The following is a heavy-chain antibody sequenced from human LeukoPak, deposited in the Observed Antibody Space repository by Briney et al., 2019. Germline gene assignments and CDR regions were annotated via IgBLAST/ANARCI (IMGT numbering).Heavy chain of an antibody. CDR1: GYTFTGYY. J-gene: IGHJ4*02. CDR3: ARLGSYYDSSGYYPFDY. D-gene: IGHD3-22*01. V-gene: IGHV1-2*02. CDR2: INPNSGGT. Sequence: ASVKVSCKASGYTFTGYYMHWVRQAPGQGLEWMGWINPNSGGTKYAQKFQGRVTMTRDTSISTAYMELSRLRSDDTAVYYCARLGSYYDSSGYYPFDYWGQGTLVTVSS.